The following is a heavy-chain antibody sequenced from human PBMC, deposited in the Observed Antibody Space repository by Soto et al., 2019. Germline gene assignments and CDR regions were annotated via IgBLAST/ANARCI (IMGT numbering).Heavy chain of an antibody. D-gene: IGHD3-9*01. CDR3: ARGGRINYDILTESRDWFDP. Sequence: QVQLVQSGAEVKKPGSSVKVSCKASGITFSNYAITWVRQAPGQGLEWMGGFIPVFGTVNYAQKFQGRVTITADESKSKDYMELSSLRSEDTAMYYCARGGRINYDILTESRDWFDPWGQGTLVTVSS. CDR1: GITFSNYA. J-gene: IGHJ5*02. CDR2: FIPVFGTV. V-gene: IGHV1-69*01.